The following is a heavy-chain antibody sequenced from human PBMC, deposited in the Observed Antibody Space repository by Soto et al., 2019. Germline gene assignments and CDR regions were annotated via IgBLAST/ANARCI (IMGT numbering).Heavy chain of an antibody. D-gene: IGHD3-3*01. V-gene: IGHV1-2*04. CDR3: ARDRAPRLRIYGWFDP. Sequence: ASVKVSCKASGYTFTGYYMHWVRQAPGQGLEWMGWINPNSGGTNYAQKFQGCVTMTRDTSISTAYMELSRLRSDDTAVYYCARDRAPRLRIYGWFDPWGQGTLLTVSS. CDR2: INPNSGGT. J-gene: IGHJ5*02. CDR1: GYTFTGYY.